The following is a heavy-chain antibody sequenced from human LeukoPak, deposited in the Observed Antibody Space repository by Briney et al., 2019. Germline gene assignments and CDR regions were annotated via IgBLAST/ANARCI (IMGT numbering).Heavy chain of an antibody. CDR1: GGSISSGGYY. D-gene: IGHD3-10*01. CDR3: ARVHYGSGSYYEYYFDY. V-gene: IGHV4-31*03. Sequence: SQTLSPTCTVSGGSISSGGYYWSWIRQHPGKGLEWIGYIYYSGSTYYNPSLKSRVTISVDTSKNQFSLKLSSVTAADTAVYYCARVHYGSGSYYEYYFDYWGQGTLVTVSS. CDR2: IYYSGST. J-gene: IGHJ4*02.